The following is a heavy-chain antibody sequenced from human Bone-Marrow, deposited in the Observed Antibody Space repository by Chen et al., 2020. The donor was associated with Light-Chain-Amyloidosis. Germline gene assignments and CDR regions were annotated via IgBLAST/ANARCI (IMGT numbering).Heavy chain of an antibody. V-gene: IGHV3-30*01. Sequence: QVQLVESGGGVVQPGRSLRLSCAASGFTFSSSAMHGVRQAPGKGLEWVAVISYDGSNKYYADSVKGRFTISRDNSKNTLYLQMNSLRAEDTAVYYCARGGIATFYYYYYGMDVWGQGTTVTVSS. J-gene: IGHJ6*02. D-gene: IGHD6-13*01. CDR2: ISYDGSNK. CDR1: GFTFSSSA. CDR3: ARGGIATFYYYYYGMDV.